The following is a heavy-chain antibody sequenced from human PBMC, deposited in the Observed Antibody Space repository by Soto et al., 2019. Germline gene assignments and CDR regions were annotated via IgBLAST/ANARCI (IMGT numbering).Heavy chain of an antibody. CDR3: ARSQGSSTSLEIYYYYYYGMDV. D-gene: IGHD2-2*01. CDR1: GGTFSSYA. CDR2: IIPIPGTA. Sequence: ASVKVSCKASGGTFSSYAISWVRQAPGQGLEWMGGIIPIPGTANYAQKFQGRVTITADESTSTAYMELSSLRSEDTAVYYCARSQGSSTSLEIYYYYYYGMDVWGQGTAVTVSS. V-gene: IGHV1-69*13. J-gene: IGHJ6*02.